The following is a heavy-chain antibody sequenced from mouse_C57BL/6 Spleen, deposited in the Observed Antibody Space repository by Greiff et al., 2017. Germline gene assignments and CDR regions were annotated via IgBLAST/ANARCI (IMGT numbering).Heavy chain of an antibody. D-gene: IGHD4-1*01. CDR3: ARSLNWDGFDY. CDR1: GYTFTSYW. J-gene: IGHJ2*01. V-gene: IGHV1-7*01. Sequence: QVHVKQSGAELAKPGASVKLSCKASGYTFTSYWMHWVKQRPGQGLEWIGYINPSSGYTKYNQKFKDKATLTADKSSSTAYMQRSSLTYEDSAVYYCARSLNWDGFDYWGQGTTLTVSS. CDR2: INPSSGYT.